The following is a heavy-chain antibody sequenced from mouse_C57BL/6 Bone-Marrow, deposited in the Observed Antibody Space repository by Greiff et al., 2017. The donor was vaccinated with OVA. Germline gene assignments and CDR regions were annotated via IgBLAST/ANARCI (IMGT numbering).Heavy chain of an antibody. J-gene: IGHJ3*01. D-gene: IGHD1-1*01. V-gene: IGHV1-76*01. CDR2: IYPGSGNT. Sequence: VKLMESGAELVRPGASVKLSCKASGYTFTDYYINWVKQRPGQGLEWIARIYPGSGNTYYNEKFKGKATLTAEKSSSTAYMQLSSLTSEDSAVYFCARGGTTVVAPAYWGQGTLVTVSA. CDR1: GYTFTDYY. CDR3: ARGGTTVVAPAY.